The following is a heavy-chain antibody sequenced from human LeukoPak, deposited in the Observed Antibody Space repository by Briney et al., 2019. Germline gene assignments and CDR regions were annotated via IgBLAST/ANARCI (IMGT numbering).Heavy chain of an antibody. Sequence: GGSLRLSCVASGFSFSSYWMHWVRQDPGKGLVWVSRISSGGSDTKYADSVKGRFTISRDNAKNTLYLQMNSLTAEDTAVYYCVRRVVGATSRWFDPWGQGTLVTVSS. CDR1: GFSFSSYW. D-gene: IGHD1-26*01. CDR2: ISSGGSDT. V-gene: IGHV3-74*03. CDR3: VRRVVGATSRWFDP. J-gene: IGHJ5*02.